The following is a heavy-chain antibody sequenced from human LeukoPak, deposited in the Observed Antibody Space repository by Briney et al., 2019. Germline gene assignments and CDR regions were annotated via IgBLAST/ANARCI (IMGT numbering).Heavy chain of an antibody. Sequence: SETLSLTCAVSADSFGSHYWTWIRQPPGKGLEWIGYISYIGSTNYNPSLKSRVTISIDTSKNQFSLKLSSVTAADTAVYYCARDLVTVTKGFDIWGQGTMVSVSS. CDR2: ISYIGST. V-gene: IGHV4-59*11. D-gene: IGHD4-17*01. CDR1: ADSFGSHY. CDR3: ARDLVTVTKGFDI. J-gene: IGHJ3*02.